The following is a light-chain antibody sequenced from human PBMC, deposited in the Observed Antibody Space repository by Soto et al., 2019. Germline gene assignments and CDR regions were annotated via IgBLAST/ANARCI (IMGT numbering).Light chain of an antibody. J-gene: IGLJ2*01. CDR1: SSDIGAYNF. V-gene: IGLV2-14*03. CDR3: SSYTSSSTLV. CDR2: DVS. Sequence: QSALTQAASESGSPGQSITISCTGTSSDIGAYNFVSWYQQHPGKAPKRMIYDVSNRPSGVSVRFSGSKSGNTASLTISGLQAEDEADYYCSSYTSSSTLVFGGGTKLTVL.